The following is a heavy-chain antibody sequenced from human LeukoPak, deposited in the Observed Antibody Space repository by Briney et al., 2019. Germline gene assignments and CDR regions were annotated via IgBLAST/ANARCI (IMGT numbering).Heavy chain of an antibody. CDR2: ISAYNGNT. CDR1: GYTFTSYG. CDR3: ARQTGFGWFDP. Sequence: SVKVSCKASGYTFTSYGISWVRQAPGQGLEWMGWISAYNGNTNYGQKLQSRVTMTTDTSTSTAYMEVRSVRSDDTAGYYCARQTGFGWFDPWGQGTLVTVSS. V-gene: IGHV1-18*01. D-gene: IGHD3-9*01. J-gene: IGHJ5*02.